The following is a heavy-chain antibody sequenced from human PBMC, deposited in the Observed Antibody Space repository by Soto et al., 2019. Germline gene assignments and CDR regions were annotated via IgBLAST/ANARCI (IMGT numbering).Heavy chain of an antibody. Sequence: PSETLSLTCTVSGGSFISGGFYFICIRQHPWNGLELIGYIYYSGSTYYNPSLKSRVTISVDTSKNQFSLKLSSVTAADTAVYYCARYAGYCSSASCPSDAFDIWGQGTMVTVSS. J-gene: IGHJ3*02. D-gene: IGHD2-2*01. CDR1: GGSFISGGFY. V-gene: IGHV4-31*03. CDR2: IYYSGST. CDR3: ARYAGYCSSASCPSDAFDI.